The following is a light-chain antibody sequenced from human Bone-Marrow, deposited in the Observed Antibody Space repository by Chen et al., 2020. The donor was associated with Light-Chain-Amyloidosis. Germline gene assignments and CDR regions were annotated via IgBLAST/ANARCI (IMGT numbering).Light chain of an antibody. V-gene: IGKV2-30*01. CDR1: QSLVNSDGNTY. CDR2: KVS. Sequence: DVVMTQSPLSLPVTLGQPASISCRSSQSLVNSDGNTYLNWFQQRPGKSPRRLIYKVSNRDSGVPDRFSGSGSGTDFTLTISRVEAEDVGVYYCLQAIHWPPTFGGGSKVEIK. CDR3: LQAIHWPPT. J-gene: IGKJ4*01.